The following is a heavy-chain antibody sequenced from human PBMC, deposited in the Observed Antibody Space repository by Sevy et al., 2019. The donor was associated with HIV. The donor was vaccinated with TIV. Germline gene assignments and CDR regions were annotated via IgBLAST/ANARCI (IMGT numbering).Heavy chain of an antibody. V-gene: IGHV3-23*01. Sequence: GGSLRLSCVASGFTFSSSAMSWVRQAPGKGLDWFSTISGSGDSTYFADSVKGRFTISRDNSKNTLYLQMDSLRAEGTAVYYCAKGPDYGDYVGWIDPWGQGTLVTVSS. CDR1: GFTFSSSA. CDR2: ISGSGDST. D-gene: IGHD4-17*01. CDR3: AKGPDYGDYVGWIDP. J-gene: IGHJ5*02.